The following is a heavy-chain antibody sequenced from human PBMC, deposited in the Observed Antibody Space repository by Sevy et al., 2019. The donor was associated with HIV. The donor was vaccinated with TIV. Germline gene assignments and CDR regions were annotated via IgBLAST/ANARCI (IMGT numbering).Heavy chain of an antibody. CDR1: GFVFSSYA. J-gene: IGHJ3*02. CDR2: IAYDGSNK. V-gene: IGHV3-30*04. Sequence: GGSLRLSCTASGFVFSSYAMHWVRQAPGKGLEWVAFIAYDGSNKNYADSVKGRFTLSRDNSKNKLYLQMNSLGAEDTAVYYCARPRFLEWLSSAAFDIWGQGTMVTVS. CDR3: ARPRFLEWLSSAAFDI. D-gene: IGHD3-3*01.